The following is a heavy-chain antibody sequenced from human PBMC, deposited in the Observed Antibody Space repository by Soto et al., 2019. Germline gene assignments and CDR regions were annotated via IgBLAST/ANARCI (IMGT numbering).Heavy chain of an antibody. CDR3: VRDFDSGSYDVGWYDP. D-gene: IGHD1-26*01. Sequence: GGSLRLSCAASGFTFSSYSMNWVRQAPGKGLEWVSSISSSSSYIYYADSVKGRFTISRDNAKNSLYLQMNSLRAEDTAVYYCVRDFDSGSYDVGWYDPWGQGTLVTVSS. V-gene: IGHV3-21*01. CDR2: ISSSSSYI. J-gene: IGHJ5*02. CDR1: GFTFSSYS.